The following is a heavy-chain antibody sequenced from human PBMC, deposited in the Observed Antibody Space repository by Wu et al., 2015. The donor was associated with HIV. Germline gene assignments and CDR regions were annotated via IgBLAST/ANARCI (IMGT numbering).Heavy chain of an antibody. CDR3: ARGFVVGKYYYYMDV. D-gene: IGHD2-2*01. Sequence: QVPLLQSGAEVKKPGASVKVSCKVSGYTLTELSMHWVRQAPGKGLEWMGGFDPKHGEIIYAQKFQGRVTMTRDTSISTAYMELSRLRSDDTAVYYCARGFVVGKYYYYMDVWGKGTTVTVSS. CDR1: GYTLTELS. CDR2: FDPKHGEI. V-gene: IGHV1-24*01. J-gene: IGHJ6*03.